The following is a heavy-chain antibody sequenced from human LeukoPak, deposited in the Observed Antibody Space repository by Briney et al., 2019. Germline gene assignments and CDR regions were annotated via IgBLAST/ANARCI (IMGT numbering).Heavy chain of an antibody. CDR1: GASISGFY. V-gene: IGHV4-59*08. Sequence: SETLSLTCTVSGASISGFYWSWLRQPPGKRLEWIGYIPYVGTSNYNLSLKRRLTISVDTSKYKFSLSLSSVTAADTAVYYCARHYGGHTFGTTLDYWGQGTLVTVSS. J-gene: IGHJ4*02. CDR3: ARHYGGHTFGTTLDY. D-gene: IGHD3-16*01. CDR2: IPYVGTS.